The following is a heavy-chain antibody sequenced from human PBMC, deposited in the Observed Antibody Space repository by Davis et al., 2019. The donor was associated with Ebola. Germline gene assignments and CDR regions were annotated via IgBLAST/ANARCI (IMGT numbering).Heavy chain of an antibody. J-gene: IGHJ6*02. CDR3: ARHYSITIFGVVTLYGMDV. D-gene: IGHD3-3*01. CDR2: IYYSGST. V-gene: IGHV4-59*08. Sequence: SETLSLTCTVSGGSISSYYWSWIRQPPGKGPEWIGYIYYSGSTNYNPSLKSRVTISVDTSKNQFSLKLSSVTAADTAVYYCARHYSITIFGVVTLYGMDVWGQGTTVTVSS. CDR1: GGSISSYY.